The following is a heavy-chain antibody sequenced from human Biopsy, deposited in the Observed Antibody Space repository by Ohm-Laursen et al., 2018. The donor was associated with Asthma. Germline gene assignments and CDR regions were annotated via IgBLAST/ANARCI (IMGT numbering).Heavy chain of an antibody. J-gene: IGHJ3*01. D-gene: IGHD3-10*01. V-gene: IGHV3-9*01. CDR3: AKDFGGSVFDV. CDR1: GFTFDDHA. Sequence: SLRLSYAASGFTFDDHAMSWVRQAPGKGLEWVSGISWNSGSRAYADSVEGRFIISRDNAKNSVYLQMNSLTSEDTALYYCAKDFGGSVFDVWGQGTMVTVSS. CDR2: ISWNSGSR.